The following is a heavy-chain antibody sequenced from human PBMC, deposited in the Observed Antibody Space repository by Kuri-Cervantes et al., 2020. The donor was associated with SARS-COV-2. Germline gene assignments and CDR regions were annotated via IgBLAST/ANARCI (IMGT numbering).Heavy chain of an antibody. Sequence: SAKVSCKASGGTFSSYAISWVRQAPGQGLEWMGGIIPIFGTANYAQKFQGRVTITTDESTSTAYMELSSLRSEDTAVYYCARDNWNYPSHDAFDIWGQGTMVTVSS. D-gene: IGHD1-7*01. CDR2: IIPIFGTA. CDR1: GGTFSSYA. CDR3: ARDNWNYPSHDAFDI. J-gene: IGHJ3*02. V-gene: IGHV1-69*05.